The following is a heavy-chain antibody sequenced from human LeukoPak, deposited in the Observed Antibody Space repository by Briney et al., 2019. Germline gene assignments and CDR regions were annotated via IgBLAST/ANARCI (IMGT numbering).Heavy chain of an antibody. D-gene: IGHD3-16*01. CDR1: GYTFTSYG. CDR3: GREGGLRVWGRFHDY. J-gene: IGHJ4*02. CDR2: ISAYNGNT. V-gene: IGHV1-18*01. Sequence: ASVKVSCKASGYTFTSYGISWVRQAPGQGLEWMAWISAYNGNTKYAQKVQGRVTMTTDTSTSTAYMELRSLRSDDTAVYYCGREGGLRVWGRFHDYGGRGTRFTVSS.